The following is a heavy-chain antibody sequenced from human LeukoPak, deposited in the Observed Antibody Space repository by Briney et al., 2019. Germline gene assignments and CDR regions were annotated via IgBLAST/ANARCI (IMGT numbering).Heavy chain of an antibody. V-gene: IGHV1-18*01. D-gene: IGHD2-21*02. Sequence: ASVKVSCKASGYTFTSYGISWVRQAPGQGLEWMGWISAYNGNTNYAQKLQGRVTMTTDTSTSTAYMELRSLRSDDTAVYYCARGVVVTAPYYYYYYMDVWGKGTLVTVS. CDR2: ISAYNGNT. J-gene: IGHJ6*03. CDR3: ARGVVVTAPYYYYYYMDV. CDR1: GYTFTSYG.